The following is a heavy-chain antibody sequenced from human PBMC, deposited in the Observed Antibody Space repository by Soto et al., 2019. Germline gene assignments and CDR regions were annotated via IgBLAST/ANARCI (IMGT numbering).Heavy chain of an antibody. CDR3: ARDRDGYNRFGYFDY. J-gene: IGHJ4*02. D-gene: IGHD5-12*01. Sequence: EVQLVESGGGLVKPGGSLRLSCAASGFTFSSYSMNWVRQAPGQGLEWVSSISSSSSYIYYADSVKGRFTISRDNAKNSLYLQMNSLRAEDTAVYYCARDRDGYNRFGYFDYWGQGTLVTVSS. CDR2: ISSSSSYI. V-gene: IGHV3-21*01. CDR1: GFTFSSYS.